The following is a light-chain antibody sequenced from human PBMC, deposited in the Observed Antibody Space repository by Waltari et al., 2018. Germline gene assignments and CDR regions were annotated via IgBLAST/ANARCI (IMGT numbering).Light chain of an antibody. V-gene: IGLV2-23*02. CDR3: CSYSGSGSFPYV. Sequence: QSALTQPASVSGSPGQSITISCTGSSNNIGFYDLVSWYQQHPGKAPKLIIFEVIKRPSGVSDRFSGSKSGNTASLTISGLQTEDDADYYCCSYSGSGSFPYVFGPGTRVAVL. CDR2: EVI. J-gene: IGLJ1*01. CDR1: SNNIGFYDL.